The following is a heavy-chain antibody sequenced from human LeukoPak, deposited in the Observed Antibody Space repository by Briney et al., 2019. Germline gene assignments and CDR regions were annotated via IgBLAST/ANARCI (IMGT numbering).Heavy chain of an antibody. CDR2: ITISGHTK. J-gene: IGHJ5*02. CDR1: GSDLNTYE. Sequence: PGGSLRLSCAASGSDLNTYETNWVRQAPGKGLEWIADITISGHTKNYADSVKGRFTISRDNAGTSLYLQMNSLRVEDTGVYYCARGDPHADLWGQGTLVTVSS. V-gene: IGHV3-48*03. CDR3: ARGDPHADL.